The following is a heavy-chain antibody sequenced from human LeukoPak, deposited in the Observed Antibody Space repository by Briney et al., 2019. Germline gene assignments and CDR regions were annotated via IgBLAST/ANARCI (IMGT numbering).Heavy chain of an antibody. V-gene: IGHV3-48*01. D-gene: IGHD6-19*01. CDR3: ARDRDWYSFDS. CDR2: ISGSSGII. Sequence: GGSLRLSCAASGFTFNTYTMNWVRQAPGKGLEWVSYISGSSGIIDYADSVGGRFTISRDNAKNSLYLQMNSLRAEDTAVYYCARDRDWYSFDSWGQGTLVTVSS. CDR1: GFTFNTYT. J-gene: IGHJ4*02.